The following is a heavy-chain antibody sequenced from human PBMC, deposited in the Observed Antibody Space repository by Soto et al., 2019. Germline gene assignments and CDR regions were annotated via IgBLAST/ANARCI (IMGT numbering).Heavy chain of an antibody. Sequence: GGSLRLSCAASGFTFSSYGMHWVRQAPGKGLEWVAVISYDGSNKYYADSVKGRFTISRDNSKNTLYLQMNSLRAEDTAVYYCAKADDSSGYSPDYWGQGTLVTVSS. CDR1: GFTFSSYG. D-gene: IGHD3-22*01. V-gene: IGHV3-30*18. J-gene: IGHJ4*02. CDR2: ISYDGSNK. CDR3: AKADDSSGYSPDY.